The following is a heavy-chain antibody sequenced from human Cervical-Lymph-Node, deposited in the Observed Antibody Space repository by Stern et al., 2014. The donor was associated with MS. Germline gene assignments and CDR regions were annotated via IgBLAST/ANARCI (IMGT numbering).Heavy chain of an antibody. V-gene: IGHV3-30*04. J-gene: IGHJ4*02. CDR3: ARGTDYYESSGFYD. CDR2: ISSRGGNT. D-gene: IGHD3-22*01. Sequence: VQLVESGGGVVQPGTSLRLSCAASKFTISTYAIHWVRQAPGKGPEWVAVISSRGGNTYYADSVKGRFTIYRDNSKNTLYLQMDSLRTEDTAVYYCARGTDYYESSGFYDWGQGTVVTVSS. CDR1: KFTISTYA.